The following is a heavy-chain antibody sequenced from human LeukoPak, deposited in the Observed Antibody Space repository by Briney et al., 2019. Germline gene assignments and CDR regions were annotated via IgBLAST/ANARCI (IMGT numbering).Heavy chain of an antibody. Sequence: GGSLRLSCAASGFTFSNCAMTWVRQAPGKGLEWVSTITGTGGTTYYADSVKGRFTVSRDNAKNSLYLQMNNLRAEDTAVYYCAFWSGQACFDYWGQGTLVTVSS. J-gene: IGHJ4*02. D-gene: IGHD3-3*01. CDR2: ITGTGGTT. V-gene: IGHV3-23*01. CDR1: GFTFSNCA. CDR3: AFWSGQACFDY.